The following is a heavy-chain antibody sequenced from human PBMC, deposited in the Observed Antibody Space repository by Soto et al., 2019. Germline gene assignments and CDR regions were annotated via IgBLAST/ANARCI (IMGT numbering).Heavy chain of an antibody. Sequence: SETLSLTCAVYGGSFSGYYWSWIRQPPGKGLEWIGEINHSGSTNYNPSLKSRVTISVDTSKNQFSLKLSSVTAADTAVYYCARGGVLWFGELATSPYYFDDWGQGTLVTVSS. CDR2: INHSGST. V-gene: IGHV4-34*01. CDR1: GGSFSGYY. J-gene: IGHJ4*02. D-gene: IGHD3-10*01. CDR3: ARGGVLWFGELATSPYYFDD.